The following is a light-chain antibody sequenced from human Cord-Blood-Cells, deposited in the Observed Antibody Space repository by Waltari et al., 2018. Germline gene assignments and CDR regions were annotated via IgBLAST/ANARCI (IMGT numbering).Light chain of an antibody. CDR3: QQRSNWPLT. CDR2: DAS. CDR1: QSVSSY. Sequence: EIVLTQSPATLSLSPGERATLSCRASQSVSSYLAWYQQQPGQAPRLLIYDASNRATGIPAMCSGSGSGTDFTLTISSLEPEDFAVYYCQQRSNWPLTFGGGTKVEIK. J-gene: IGKJ4*01. V-gene: IGKV3-11*01.